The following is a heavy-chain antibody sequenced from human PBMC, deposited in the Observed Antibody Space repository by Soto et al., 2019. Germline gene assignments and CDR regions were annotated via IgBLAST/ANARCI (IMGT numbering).Heavy chain of an antibody. D-gene: IGHD2-15*01. J-gene: IGHJ4*02. Sequence: PGGSLRLSCAASGFTFSSYSMNWVRQAPGKGLEWVSSISSSSSYIYYADSVKGRFSISRDNSKNTLDLQMNSLRVEDSALYYCAPTEWEVLPYWGQGTLVTVSS. CDR2: ISSSSSYI. V-gene: IGHV3-21*04. CDR3: APTEWEVLPY. CDR1: GFTFSSYS.